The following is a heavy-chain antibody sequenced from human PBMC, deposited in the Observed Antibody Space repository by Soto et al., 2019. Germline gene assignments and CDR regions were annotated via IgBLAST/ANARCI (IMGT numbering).Heavy chain of an antibody. CDR1: GGSVNSYY. Sequence: SETLSLTCTVSGGSVNSYYWSWIRQPPGKGLEWIGYIFYSGSTKSNPSLKSRVTMSVDMSKNQFSLRLTSVTAADTAVYYCARVFPSYCGGDCSYFDSWGQGTLVTSPQ. D-gene: IGHD2-21*02. CDR3: ARVFPSYCGGDCSYFDS. V-gene: IGHV4-59*02. CDR2: IFYSGST. J-gene: IGHJ4*02.